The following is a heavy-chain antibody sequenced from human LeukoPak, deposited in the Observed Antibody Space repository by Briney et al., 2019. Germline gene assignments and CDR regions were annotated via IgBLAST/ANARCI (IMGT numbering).Heavy chain of an antibody. Sequence: SETLSLTCAVSGGSISSNSYYWGWIRQPPGKGLEWIGSIYYSGSTNYNPSLKSRVTISVDTSKNQFSLKLSSVTAADTAVYYCARYEGASDYWGQGTLVTVSS. D-gene: IGHD1-26*01. CDR1: GGSISSNSYY. CDR2: IYYSGST. V-gene: IGHV4-39*07. CDR3: ARYEGASDY. J-gene: IGHJ4*02.